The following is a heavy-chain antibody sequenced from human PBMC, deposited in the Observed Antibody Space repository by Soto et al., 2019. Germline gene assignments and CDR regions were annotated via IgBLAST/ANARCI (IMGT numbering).Heavy chain of an antibody. V-gene: IGHV3-30-3*01. Sequence: GGSLRLSCAASGFTFSSYAMHWVRQAPGKGLEWVAVISYDGSNKYYADSVKGRFTISRDNSKNTLYLQMNSLRAEDTAVYYCARADSSGYYGPPFDYWGQGTLVTVSS. D-gene: IGHD3-22*01. CDR3: ARADSSGYYGPPFDY. CDR1: GFTFSSYA. J-gene: IGHJ4*02. CDR2: ISYDGSNK.